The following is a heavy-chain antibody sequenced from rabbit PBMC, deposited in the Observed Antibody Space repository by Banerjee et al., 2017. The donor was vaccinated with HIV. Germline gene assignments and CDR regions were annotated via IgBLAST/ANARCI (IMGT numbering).Heavy chain of an antibody. CDR2: IDPVFGIT. Sequence: FRQAPGKGLEWIGYIDPVFGITYYANWVNGRFSISRENAQNTVFLQMTSLTAADTATYFCARGFPSSSGYYLNLWGPGTLVTVS. V-gene: IGHV1S7*01. J-gene: IGHJ4*01. CDR3: ARGFPSSSGYYLNL. D-gene: IGHD1-1*01.